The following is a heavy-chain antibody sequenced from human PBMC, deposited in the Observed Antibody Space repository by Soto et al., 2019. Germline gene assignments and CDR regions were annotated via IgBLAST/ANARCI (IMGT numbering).Heavy chain of an antibody. CDR3: VRQLGGSAGY. V-gene: IGHV3-48*03. CDR2: ISSSASII. Sequence: GGALRLSCAASGFTFSSFEMNWVRQAPGKGLEWVSYISSSASIIYYADSVKGRFTISRDNAKNSLYLQMNSLRAEDTAVYYCVRQLGGSAGYWGQGTLVTVSS. CDR1: GFTFSSFE. J-gene: IGHJ4*02. D-gene: IGHD3-3*01.